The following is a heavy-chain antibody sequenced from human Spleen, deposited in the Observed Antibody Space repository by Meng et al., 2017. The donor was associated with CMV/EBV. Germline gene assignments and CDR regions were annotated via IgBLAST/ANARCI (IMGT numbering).Heavy chain of an antibody. CDR1: GFTFSNAW. CDR3: TTRFGIVVVPAAVGRMDV. CDR2: IKSKTDGGTT. V-gene: IGHV3-15*01. J-gene: IGHJ6*02. Sequence: GGSLRLSCVASGFTFSNAWMSWVRQAPGKGLEWVGRIKSKTDGGTTDYAAPVKGRFTISRDDSKNTLYLQMNSLKTEDTAVYYCTTRFGIVVVPAAVGRMDVWGQGTTVTVSS. D-gene: IGHD2-2*01.